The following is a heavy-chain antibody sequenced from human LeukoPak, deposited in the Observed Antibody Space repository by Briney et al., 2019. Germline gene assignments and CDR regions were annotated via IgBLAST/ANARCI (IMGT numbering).Heavy chain of an antibody. CDR1: GGSISSYY. CDR3: ARDTAGYFDY. CDR2: IYYSGST. J-gene: IGHJ4*02. Sequence: PSETLSLTCTVSGGSISSYYWSWIRQPPGKGLEWIGYIYYSGSTNYNPSLKSRVTISVDTSKNQFSLKLSSVTAADTAVYYCARDTAGYFDYWGPGTLVTVSS. V-gene: IGHV4-59*01.